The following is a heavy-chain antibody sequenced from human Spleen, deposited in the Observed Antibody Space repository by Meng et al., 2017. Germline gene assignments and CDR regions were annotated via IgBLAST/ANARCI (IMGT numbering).Heavy chain of an antibody. V-gene: IGHV4-61*02. CDR1: GGSISSDSYY. D-gene: IGHD6-13*01. Sequence: LRLSCTVSGGSISSDSYYWSWIRQPAGKGLEWIGRIYTSGSTNYNPSLKSRVTISIDTSKNQFSLKLTSVTAADTAVYYCARESSSWYGWVRAYYFDYWGQGTLVTVSS. CDR2: IYTSGST. J-gene: IGHJ4*02. CDR3: ARESSSWYGWVRAYYFDY.